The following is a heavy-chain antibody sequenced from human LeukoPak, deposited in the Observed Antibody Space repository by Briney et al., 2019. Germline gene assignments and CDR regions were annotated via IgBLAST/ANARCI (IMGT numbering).Heavy chain of an antibody. CDR2: ISYDGSNK. V-gene: IGHV3-30*18. J-gene: IGHJ4*02. D-gene: IGHD3-9*01. CDR1: GFTFSSYG. CDR3: AKDAESLRYFARRGGFDY. Sequence: GGSLRLSCAASGFTFSSYGMHWVRQAPGKGLEWVAVISYDGSNKYYADSVKGRFTISRDNSKNTLYLQMNSLRAEDTAVYYCAKDAESLRYFARRGGFDYWGQGTLVTVSS.